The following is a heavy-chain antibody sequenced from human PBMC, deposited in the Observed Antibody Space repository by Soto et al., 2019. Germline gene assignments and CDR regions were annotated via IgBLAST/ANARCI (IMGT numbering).Heavy chain of an antibody. CDR1: GGSFSGYY. CDR2: INHSGST. V-gene: IGHV4-34*01. D-gene: IGHD3-3*01. J-gene: IGHJ5*02. CDR3: ARTRRTIFGLVTLGPRKWFDP. Sequence: SETLSLTCAVYGGSFSGYYWSWIRQPPGKGLEWIGEINHSGSTNYNPSLKSRVTISVDTSKNQFSLKLSSVTAADTAVYYCARTRRTIFGLVTLGPRKWFDPWGQGTLVTVSS.